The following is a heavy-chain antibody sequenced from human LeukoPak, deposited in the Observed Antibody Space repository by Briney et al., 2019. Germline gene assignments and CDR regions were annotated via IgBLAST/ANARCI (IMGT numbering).Heavy chain of an antibody. D-gene: IGHD3-22*01. V-gene: IGHV4-61*02. Sequence: SETLSLTCTVPGGSISSGSYYWSWIRQPAGKGLEWIGRIYTSGGTNYNPSLESRVTISVDTSKNQFSLKLSSVTAADTAVYYCARDPGYDTNNWGQGTLVTVSS. CDR1: GGSISSGSYY. CDR2: IYTSGGT. CDR3: ARDPGYDTNN. J-gene: IGHJ4*02.